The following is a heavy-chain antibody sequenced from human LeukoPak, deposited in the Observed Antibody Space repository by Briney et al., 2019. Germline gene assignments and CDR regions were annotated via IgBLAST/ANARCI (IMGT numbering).Heavy chain of an antibody. J-gene: IGHJ6*02. CDR1: GFTFSSYG. Sequence: PGGSLRLSCAASGFTFSSYGMHRVRQAPGKGLEWVAVISYDGSNKYYADSVKGRFTISRDNSKNTLYLQMNSLRAEDTAVYYCAKDDNYYDSSGYYHYYYGMDVWGQGTTVTVSS. CDR3: AKDDNYYDSSGYYHYYYGMDV. CDR2: ISYDGSNK. V-gene: IGHV3-30*18. D-gene: IGHD3-22*01.